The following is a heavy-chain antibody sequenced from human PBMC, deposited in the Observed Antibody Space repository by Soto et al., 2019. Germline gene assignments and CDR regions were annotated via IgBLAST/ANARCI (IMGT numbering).Heavy chain of an antibody. J-gene: IGHJ1*01. D-gene: IGHD3-22*01. V-gene: IGHV1-24*01. CDR2: FDPEDGET. Sequence: ASVKVSCKASGYTFTGYYMHWVRQAPGKGLEWMGGFDPEDGETICAQKFQGRVTMTEDTSTDTAYMELSSLRSEDTAVYYCATRPDSSGYYFPAEYFQHWGQGTLVTVSS. CDR1: GYTFTGYY. CDR3: ATRPDSSGYYFPAEYFQH.